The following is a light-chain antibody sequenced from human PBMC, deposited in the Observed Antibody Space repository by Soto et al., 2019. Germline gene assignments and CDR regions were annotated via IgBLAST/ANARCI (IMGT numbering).Light chain of an antibody. CDR3: TSFAPGRIYV. J-gene: IGLJ1*01. CDR1: SSDIGAYDY. CDR2: EVS. V-gene: IGLV2-14*03. Sequence: SSPTPPAPLSGASRPSDPLSFRGNSSDIGAYDYVSWYQQHPGRAPKLIIYEVSHRFSGLSYRFSGSKSGNTASLTISGLQAEDEGDYYCTSFAPGRIYVFGSGTKVNVL.